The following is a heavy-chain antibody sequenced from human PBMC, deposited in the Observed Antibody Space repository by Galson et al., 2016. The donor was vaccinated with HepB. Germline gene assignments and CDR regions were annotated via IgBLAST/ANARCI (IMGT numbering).Heavy chain of an antibody. CDR2: IFHNGSA. CDR3: AISYIELAYYYNYAMDV. Sequence: SETLSLTCAVSGGSIDTTNWWSWVRQPPGKGLEWIGDIFHNGSANYNPSLKSRVTISVDRSKSQFSLKLTSVTAADTAIYYCAISYIELAYYYNYAMDVWGHGTSVIVSS. V-gene: IGHV4-4*02. J-gene: IGHJ6*02. CDR1: GGSIDTTNW. D-gene: IGHD2-8*02.